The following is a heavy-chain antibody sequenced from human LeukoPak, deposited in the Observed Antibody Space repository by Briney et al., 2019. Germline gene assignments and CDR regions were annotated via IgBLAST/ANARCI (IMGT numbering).Heavy chain of an antibody. J-gene: IGHJ4*02. Sequence: GGSLRPSCAASGFTFDNYAMHWVRQAPGKGLEWVSGISWNSGGIGYADSVKGRFTISRDNAKNSLYLQMNSLRAEDTALYYCAKAVSGSTYGDFDYWGQGTLVTVSS. CDR3: AKAVSGSTYGDFDY. D-gene: IGHD3-10*01. CDR2: ISWNSGGI. CDR1: GFTFDNYA. V-gene: IGHV3-9*01.